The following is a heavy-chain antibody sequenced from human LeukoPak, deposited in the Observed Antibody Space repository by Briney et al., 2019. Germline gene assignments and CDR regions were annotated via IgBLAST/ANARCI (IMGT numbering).Heavy chain of an antibody. D-gene: IGHD1-26*01. CDR2: ISSTTKTII. J-gene: IGHJ3*02. CDR3: ARGYSSEAFDI. CDR1: GFTFSSYS. V-gene: IGHV3-48*04. Sequence: PGGSLRLSCAASGFTFSSYSMNWVRQAPGKGLEWISFISSTTKTIIYYADSVKGRFTISRDNAKNSLYLQMNSLRVEDTAVYYCARGYSSEAFDIWGQGTLVTVSS.